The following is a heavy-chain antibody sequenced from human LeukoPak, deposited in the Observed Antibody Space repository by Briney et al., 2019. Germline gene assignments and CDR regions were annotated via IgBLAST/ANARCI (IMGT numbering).Heavy chain of an antibody. J-gene: IGHJ4*02. CDR1: GGSISSTTYY. D-gene: IGHD3-10*01. CDR2: IYYSGSA. CDR3: ARASVTSGIDY. Sequence: SETLSLTCTVSGGSISSTTYYWGWIRQPPGKGLEWVGTIYYSGSAYSNPSLKSRVTISVDTSKNQFSLNLSSVTAADTAIYYCARASVTSGIDYWGQGTLVTVSS. V-gene: IGHV4-39*07.